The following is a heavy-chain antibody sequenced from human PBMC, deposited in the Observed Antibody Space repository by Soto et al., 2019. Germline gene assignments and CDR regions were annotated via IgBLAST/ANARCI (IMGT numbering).Heavy chain of an antibody. CDR1: EGTFSSYA. V-gene: IGHV1-69*13. J-gene: IGHJ4*02. D-gene: IGHD4-4*01. CDR2: IIPIFGTA. Sequence: SVKVSCKASEGTFSSYAISWVRQAPGQGLEWMGGIIPIFGTANYAQKFQGRVTITADESTSTAYMELSSLRSEDTAVYYCAGVVTPEYFDYWGQGTLVTVSS. CDR3: AGVVTPEYFDY.